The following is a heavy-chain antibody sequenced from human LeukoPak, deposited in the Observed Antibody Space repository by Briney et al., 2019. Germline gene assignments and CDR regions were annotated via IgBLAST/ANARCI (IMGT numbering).Heavy chain of an antibody. Sequence: PSETLSLTCTVSGGSISSDYWGWIRQTPGKGLEWIGFMDYSGSSNYNPSLKSRLTISLDTPKNQFSLKLTSVTAADTAVYYCARLASKDGYKWYFDNWGQGTLVTVSS. CDR1: GGSISSDY. D-gene: IGHD5-24*01. CDR3: ARLASKDGYKWYFDN. J-gene: IGHJ4*02. CDR2: MDYSGSS. V-gene: IGHV4-59*08.